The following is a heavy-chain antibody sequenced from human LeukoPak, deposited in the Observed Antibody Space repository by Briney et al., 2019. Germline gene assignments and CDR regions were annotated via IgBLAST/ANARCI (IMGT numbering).Heavy chain of an antibody. CDR2: INTDGSST. CDR3: ANVPDGSPFDY. CDR1: GFTFSSYW. Sequence: GGSLRLSCAASGFTFSSYWMHWVRQAPGKGLVWVSRINTDGSSTSYADSVKGRFTISRDNAKNTLYLQMNSLRAEDTAVYYCANVPDGSPFDYWGQGTLVTVSS. J-gene: IGHJ4*02. D-gene: IGHD1-1*01. V-gene: IGHV3-74*01.